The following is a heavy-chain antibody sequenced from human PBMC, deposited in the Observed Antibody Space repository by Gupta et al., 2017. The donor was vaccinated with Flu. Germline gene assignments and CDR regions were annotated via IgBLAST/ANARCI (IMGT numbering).Heavy chain of an antibody. V-gene: IGHV3-23*01. J-gene: IGHJ4*02. CDR2: IGGRDNRT. CDR1: FSIYA. Sequence: FSIYAISWIRQSPGKGLEWISRIGGRDNRTVYADSVRGRFTISRDNSKKTVFLQMNNLRVEDTALYFCAKDCSGHPCYPTPDFWGQGT. D-gene: IGHD2-15*01. CDR3: AKDCSGHPCYPTPDF.